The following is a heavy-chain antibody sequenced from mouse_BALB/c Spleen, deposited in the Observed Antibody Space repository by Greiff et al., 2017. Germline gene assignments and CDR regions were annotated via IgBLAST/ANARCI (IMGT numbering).Heavy chain of an antibody. D-gene: IGHD1-1*01. CDR2: IDPANGNT. J-gene: IGHJ4*01. CDR1: GFNIKDTY. V-gene: IGHV14-3*02. CDR3: ARGGYYGVYYAMDY. Sequence: VQLQQSGAELVKPGASVKLSCTASGFNIKDTYMHWVKQRPEQGLEWIGRIDPANGNTKYDPKFQGKATITADTSSNTAYMQLSSLTSEDTAVYYCARGGYYGVYYAMDYWGQGTSVTVSS.